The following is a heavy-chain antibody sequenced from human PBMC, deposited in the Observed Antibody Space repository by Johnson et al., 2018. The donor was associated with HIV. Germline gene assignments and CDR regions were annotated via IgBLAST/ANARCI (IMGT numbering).Heavy chain of an antibody. J-gene: IGHJ3*01. CDR2: ISGSGGST. V-gene: IGHV3-23*04. CDR1: GFTFSSYA. Sequence: EQLVESGGGLVQPGGSLRLSCAASGFTFSSYAMSWVRQAPGKGLEWVSAISGSGGSTYYADSVKGRFTISRDNSKNTLYLQMNSLRVEDTAVYYCARDSYSGGGGYSWGQGTMVTVSS. D-gene: IGHD1-26*01. CDR3: ARDSYSGGGGYS.